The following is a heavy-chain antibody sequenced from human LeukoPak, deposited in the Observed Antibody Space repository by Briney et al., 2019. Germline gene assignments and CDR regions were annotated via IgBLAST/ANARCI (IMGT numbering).Heavy chain of an antibody. CDR1: GGSISSYY. D-gene: IGHD1-26*01. J-gene: IGHJ3*02. Sequence: KPSETLSLTCTVSGGSISSYYWSWIRQPPGKGLEWIGYIYYSGSTNYNPSLKSRVTISVDTSKNQFSLKLSSVTAADTAVYYCARGIRGSYPTDAFDIWGQGTMVTVSS. CDR2: IYYSGST. V-gene: IGHV4-59*01. CDR3: ARGIRGSYPTDAFDI.